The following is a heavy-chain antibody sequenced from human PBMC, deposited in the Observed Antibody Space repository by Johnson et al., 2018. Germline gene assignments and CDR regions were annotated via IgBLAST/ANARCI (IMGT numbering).Heavy chain of an antibody. D-gene: IGHD3-22*01. CDR1: GFTLRDHY. CDR3: ARGGHNDTSGYYHRAPFGAFEI. Sequence: VQLVQSGGGLVQPGGSLRLSCAASGFTLRDHYMDWVRQAPGKGLEGIGRTKNIANRFTTESAASVKGRFTISRDDLKHSLYLQMNSLKTEDTAVYFCARGGHNDTSGYYHRAPFGAFEIWGQGTMVTVSS. V-gene: IGHV3-72*01. CDR2: TKNIANRFTT. J-gene: IGHJ3*02.